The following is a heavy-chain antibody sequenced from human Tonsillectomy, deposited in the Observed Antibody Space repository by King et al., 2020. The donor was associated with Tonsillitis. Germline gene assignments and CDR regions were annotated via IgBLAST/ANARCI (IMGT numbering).Heavy chain of an antibody. J-gene: IGHJ6*02. D-gene: IGHD6-25*01. CDR3: PRHSAAGPIYHYYYGLDV. CDR1: GYSFSDFW. V-gene: IGHV5-51*01. CDR2: IYPGDSST. Sequence: QLVQSGAEVKKPGESLKISCKASGYSFSDFWIAWVRQMPGKGLEWMGIIYPGDSSTRYSLSFQDQVTISADKSINTAFLQWSSLKASDTARYYCPRHSAAGPIYHYYYGLDVWGQGTTVTVSS.